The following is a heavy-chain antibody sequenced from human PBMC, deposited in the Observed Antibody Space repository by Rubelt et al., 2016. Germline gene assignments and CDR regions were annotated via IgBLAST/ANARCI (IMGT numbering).Heavy chain of an antibody. CDR2: IYYSGST. D-gene: IGHD2-2*01. CDR1: GGSFSGYY. V-gene: IGHV4-34*01. Sequence: QVQLQQWGAGLLKPSETLSLTCAVYGGSFSGYYWSWIRQPPGKGLEWIGSIYYSGSTYYNPSLKSRVTIAVDTSKNQCSLKRSSVTAADTALYYCASRIVVVPAAIFFDYWGQGTLVTVSS. CDR3: ASRIVVVPAAIFFDY. J-gene: IGHJ4*02.